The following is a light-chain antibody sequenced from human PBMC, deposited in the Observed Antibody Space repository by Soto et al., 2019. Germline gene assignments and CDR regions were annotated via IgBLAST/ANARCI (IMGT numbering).Light chain of an antibody. V-gene: IGLV1-47*01. CDR2: RNN. Sequence: QSVLTQPPSASGTPGQRVTISCSGSSSNIGSNYVYWYQQLPGTAPKLLIYRNNQRPSGVPDRFSASKSGTSASLAISGLRSEDEADYYCAAWGDHLSGRYVFXTGTKVTVL. CDR3: AAWGDHLSGRYV. CDR1: SSNIGSNY. J-gene: IGLJ1*01.